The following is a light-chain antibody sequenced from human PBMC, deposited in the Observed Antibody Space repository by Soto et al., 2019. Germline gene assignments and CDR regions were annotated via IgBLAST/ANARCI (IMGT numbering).Light chain of an antibody. CDR1: TGAVTSGHY. CDR3: LLSYNGARGV. J-gene: IGLJ1*01. V-gene: IGLV7-46*01. Sequence: QTVVTQEPSLTVSPGGTVTLTCGSSTGAVTSGHYPYWFQQKPGQAPRTLIYDTDNKHSWTPARFSGFLLGGKAALPLSGAQPEDEAEYYFLLSYNGARGVFGPVTKLTVL. CDR2: DTD.